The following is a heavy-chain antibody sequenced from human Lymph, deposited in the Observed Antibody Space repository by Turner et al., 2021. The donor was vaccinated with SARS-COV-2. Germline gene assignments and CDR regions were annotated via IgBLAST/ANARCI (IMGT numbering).Heavy chain of an antibody. CDR2: LSGSGGDT. CDR3: AKGVRGAMIVVVIPYFDY. Sequence: EGQRLESGGGLVQRGGSRRVSGAASGLGFSSYDMSWVRQAPWKGLEWVSALSGSGGDTYSADSVKGPSTISRDTSKNTLYLKMNSLRAEDTAVYYCAKGVRGAMIVVVIPYFDYWGQGTLVTVSS. CDR1: GLGFSSYD. V-gene: IGHV3-23*01. D-gene: IGHD3-22*01. J-gene: IGHJ4*02.